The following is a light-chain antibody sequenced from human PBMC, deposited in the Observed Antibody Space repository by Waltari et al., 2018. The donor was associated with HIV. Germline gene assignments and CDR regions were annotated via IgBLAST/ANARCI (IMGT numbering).Light chain of an antibody. J-gene: IGLJ3*02. Sequence: QSALTQPASVSGPLGQSITISCTGTSSDVVGHYYVSWYQQHPGKVPELLIYAVTNRPPGISSLFSGSKSGNTASLTISGLQADDEADYYCSSYRSSNNVAFGTGTKVTVL. CDR2: AVT. V-gene: IGLV2-14*01. CDR3: SSYRSSNNVA. CDR1: SSDVVGHYY.